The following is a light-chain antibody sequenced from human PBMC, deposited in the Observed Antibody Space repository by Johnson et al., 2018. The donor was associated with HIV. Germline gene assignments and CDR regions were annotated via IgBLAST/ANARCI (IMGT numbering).Light chain of an antibody. CDR1: SSNIGKNY. Sequence: QSVLTQPPSVSAAPGQKVTISCSGSSSNIGKNYVSWYQQLPGTATKLLIYDNNKRPSGIPDRFSGSKSGTSATLGLTGLKTGDEADYHCGTWDSSLRAVFGTGTKVTVL. J-gene: IGLJ1*01. V-gene: IGLV1-51*01. CDR3: GTWDSSLRAV. CDR2: DNN.